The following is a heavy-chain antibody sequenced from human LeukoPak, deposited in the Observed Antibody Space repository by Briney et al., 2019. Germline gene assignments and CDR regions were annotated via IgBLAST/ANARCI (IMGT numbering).Heavy chain of an antibody. CDR3: ARGDSSGWYGN. Sequence: YMKGRFTISRDNSKNSLYLQMNSLRAEDTAVYYCARGDSSGWYGNWGQGTLVTVSS. V-gene: IGHV3-11*05. D-gene: IGHD6-19*01. J-gene: IGHJ4*02.